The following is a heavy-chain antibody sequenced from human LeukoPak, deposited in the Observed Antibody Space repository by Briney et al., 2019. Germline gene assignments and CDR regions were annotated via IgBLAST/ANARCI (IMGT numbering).Heavy chain of an antibody. CDR1: RFTFSSYS. D-gene: IGHD6-13*01. J-gene: IGHJ4*02. CDR3: ARDRSRVSGWYPAEDY. Sequence: GGSLRLSCAASRFTFSSYSMNWVRQAPGKGLEWVSSISSSGSYIYYADSVKGRFTISRDNSKNTLYLQMNSLRAEDTAVYYCARDRSRVSGWYPAEDYWGQGTLVTVSS. V-gene: IGHV3-21*01. CDR2: ISSSGSYI.